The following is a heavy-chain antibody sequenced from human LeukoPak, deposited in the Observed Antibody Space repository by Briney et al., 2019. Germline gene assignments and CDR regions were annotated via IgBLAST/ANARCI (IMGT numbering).Heavy chain of an antibody. J-gene: IGHJ4*02. V-gene: IGHV4-38-2*02. Sequence: SETLSLTCTVSGYSISSGYYWGWIRQPPGKGLEWIGSIYHSGSTYYNPSLKSRVTISVDTSKNQFSLKLSSVTAADTAVYYCASDLSGSYSFDYWGQGTLVTVSS. D-gene: IGHD1-26*01. CDR3: ASDLSGSYSFDY. CDR1: GYSISSGYY. CDR2: IYHSGST.